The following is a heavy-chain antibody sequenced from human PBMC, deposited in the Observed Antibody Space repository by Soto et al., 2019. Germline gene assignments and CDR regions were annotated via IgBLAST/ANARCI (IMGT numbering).Heavy chain of an antibody. D-gene: IGHD6-13*01. Sequence: PGGSLRLSCAASGFTLSTYGMHWVRQAPGKGLEWVAAMSYDGTKEYYADSVKGRFTISRDNSSNTLFLQLNSLRAEDTAVYYCAKEYGSTWIDHWGQGTLVTVSS. J-gene: IGHJ4*02. CDR3: AKEYGSTWIDH. CDR1: GFTLSTYG. V-gene: IGHV3-30*18. CDR2: MSYDGTKE.